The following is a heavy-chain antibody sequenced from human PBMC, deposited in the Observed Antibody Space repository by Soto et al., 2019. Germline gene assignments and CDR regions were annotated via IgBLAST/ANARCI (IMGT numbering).Heavy chain of an antibody. CDR1: GFTFSSYG. V-gene: IGHV3-48*02. Sequence: GGSLRLSCAASGFTFSSYGMHWVRQAPGKGLEWVSYISSSSGTIYYADSVKGRFTISRDNAKNSLYLQMNSLRDEDTAVYYCARESRFLEWLSLNWFDPWGQGTLVTVSS. J-gene: IGHJ5*02. D-gene: IGHD3-3*01. CDR3: ARESRFLEWLSLNWFDP. CDR2: ISSSSGTI.